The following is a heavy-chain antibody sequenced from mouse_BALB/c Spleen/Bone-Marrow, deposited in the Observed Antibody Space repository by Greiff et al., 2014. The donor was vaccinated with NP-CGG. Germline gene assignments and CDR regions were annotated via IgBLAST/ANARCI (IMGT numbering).Heavy chain of an antibody. CDR2: IYPGNSDT. CDR1: GYTFTSHW. Sequence: EVQLVESGTVLARPGASVKMSCKASGYTFTSHWMHWVKQRPGQGLEWIGTIYPGNSDTTYNQKFKGKAKLTAVTSTSTAYMELSSLTNEDSAVYYCTTLARNYFDYWGQGTTLTVSS. CDR3: TTLARNYFDY. J-gene: IGHJ2*01. V-gene: IGHV1-5*01.